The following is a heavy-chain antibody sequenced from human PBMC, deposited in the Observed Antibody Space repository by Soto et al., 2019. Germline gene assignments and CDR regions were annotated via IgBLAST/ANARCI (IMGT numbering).Heavy chain of an antibody. CDR2: IKQDGSEK. CDR1: GFTFSSYW. J-gene: IGHJ6*02. CDR3: ARSPLTGYYYYYYYGMDV. V-gene: IGHV3-7*01. D-gene: IGHD3-9*01. Sequence: GSLRLSCAASGFTFSSYWMSWVRQAPGKGLEWVANIKQDGSEKYYVDSVKGRFTISRDNAKNSLYLQMNSLRAEDTAVYYCARSPLTGYYYYYYYGMDVWGQGTTVTVSS.